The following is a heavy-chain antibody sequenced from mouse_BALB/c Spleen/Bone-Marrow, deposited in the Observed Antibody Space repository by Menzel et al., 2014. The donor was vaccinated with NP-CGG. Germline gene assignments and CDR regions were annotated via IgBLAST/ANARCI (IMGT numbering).Heavy chain of an antibody. J-gene: IGHJ1*01. D-gene: IGHD1-2*01. CDR3: TRSGYYGYGWYFDV. CDR2: INPSNDTP. CDR1: GYTFTNYF. Sequence: QVQLQQPGAELVKPGASVKLSCRVSGYTFTNYFVYWVKQRPGQGLEWTGEINPSNDTPNFNEKFKSKATLTVDKSSSTAYMQLSSLTSEDSAVYYCTRSGYYGYGWYFDVWGAGTTVTVSS. V-gene: IGHV1S81*02.